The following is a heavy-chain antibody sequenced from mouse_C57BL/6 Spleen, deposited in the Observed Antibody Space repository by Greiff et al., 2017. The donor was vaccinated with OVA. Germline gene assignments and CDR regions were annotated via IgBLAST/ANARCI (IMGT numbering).Heavy chain of an antibody. Sequence: EVQGVESGGGLVKPGGSLKLSCAASGFTFSSYAMSWVRQTPEKRLEWVATISDGGSYTYYPDNVKGRFTISRDNAKNNLYLQMSHLKSEDTAMYYCARDQGFITTVVEGFAYWGQGTLVTVSA. CDR1: GFTFSSYA. V-gene: IGHV5-4*01. D-gene: IGHD1-1*01. J-gene: IGHJ3*01. CDR3: ARDQGFITTVVEGFAY. CDR2: ISDGGSYT.